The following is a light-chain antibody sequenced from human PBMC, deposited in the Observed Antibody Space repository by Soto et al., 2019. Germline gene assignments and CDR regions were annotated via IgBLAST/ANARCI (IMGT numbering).Light chain of an antibody. V-gene: IGKV1-39*01. CDR2: VAS. CDR3: QQSYRSPYP. Sequence: DIQMTQSPSSLSASVGDRVTITCRASQSISSYLNWYQQKPGKAPKFLIYVASTLQSGVPSRFSGSGSGTDFNLTISSLPPEDFATYYCQQSYRSPYPFGQGTKLEIK. CDR1: QSISSY. J-gene: IGKJ2*01.